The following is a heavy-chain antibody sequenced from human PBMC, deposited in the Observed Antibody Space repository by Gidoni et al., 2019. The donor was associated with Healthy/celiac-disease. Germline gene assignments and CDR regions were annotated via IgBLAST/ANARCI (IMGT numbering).Heavy chain of an antibody. D-gene: IGHD5-12*01. CDR3: ARDGQRWLQLPDY. V-gene: IGHV3-11*06. J-gene: IGHJ4*02. CDR2: IRNSSSYP. CDR1: GFTFSDYY. Sequence: QVQLVESGGGLVKPGGSLRLSCAASGFTFSDYYMSWIRQAPGKGLEWVSYIRNSSSYPNHADPVKGRFTISRDNAKNSLYLQMNSLRAEDTAVYYCARDGQRWLQLPDYWGQGTLVTVSS.